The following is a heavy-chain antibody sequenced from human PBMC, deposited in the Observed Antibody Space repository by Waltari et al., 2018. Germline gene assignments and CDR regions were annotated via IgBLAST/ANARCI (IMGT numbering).Heavy chain of an antibody. Sequence: QVQLQESGPGLVKPSETLSLTCAVSGYSISSGYYWGWLRQPPGKGLEWIGSIYHSGSTYYNPSLKSRVTISVDTSKNQFSLKLSSVTAADTAVYYCARQRVAAAGTHDLNYFDYWGQGTLVTVSS. J-gene: IGHJ4*02. CDR3: ARQRVAAAGTHDLNYFDY. CDR2: IYHSGST. V-gene: IGHV4-38-2*01. CDR1: GYSISSGYY. D-gene: IGHD6-13*01.